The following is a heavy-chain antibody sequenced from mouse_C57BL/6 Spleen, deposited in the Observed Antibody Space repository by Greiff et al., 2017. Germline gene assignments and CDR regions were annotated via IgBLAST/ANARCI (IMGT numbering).Heavy chain of an antibody. J-gene: IGHJ3*01. Sequence: VQLQQSGPELVKPGASVKIPCKASGYTFTDYNMDWVKQSHGKSLEWIGDINPNNGGTIYNQKFKGKATLTVDKSSSTAYMALRSLTSEDTAVYYCARGGQVYYGNCRFAYWGQGTLVTVSA. V-gene: IGHV1-18*01. CDR2: INPNNGGT. D-gene: IGHD2-1*01. CDR3: ARGGQVYYGNCRFAY. CDR1: GYTFTDYN.